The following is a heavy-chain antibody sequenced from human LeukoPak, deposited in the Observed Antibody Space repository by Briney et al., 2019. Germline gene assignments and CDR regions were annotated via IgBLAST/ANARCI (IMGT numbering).Heavy chain of an antibody. CDR1: GFTLSSYA. V-gene: IGHV3-23*01. CDR3: AKAHSSGWYYFDY. Sequence: GGSLRLSCAASGFTLSSYAMSWVRQALGKGLEWVSAISGSGGSTNYADSVKGRFTISRDNSKNTLYLQMNSLRAEDTAVYYCAKAHSSGWYYFDYWGQGTLVTVSS. D-gene: IGHD6-19*01. J-gene: IGHJ4*02. CDR2: ISGSGGST.